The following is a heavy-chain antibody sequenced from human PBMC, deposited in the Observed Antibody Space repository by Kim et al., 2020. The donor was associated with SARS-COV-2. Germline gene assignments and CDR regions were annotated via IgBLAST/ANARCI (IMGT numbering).Heavy chain of an antibody. D-gene: IGHD6-19*01. CDR2: ISGSGGST. V-gene: IGHV3-23*01. Sequence: GGSLRLSCAASGFTFSSYAMSWVRQAPGKGLEWVSAISGSGGSTYYADSVKGRFTISRDNSKNTLYLQMNSLRAEDTAVYYCAKEGLFEQWLVPNEYFQHWGQGTLVTVSS. CDR1: GFTFSSYA. CDR3: AKEGLFEQWLVPNEYFQH. J-gene: IGHJ1*01.